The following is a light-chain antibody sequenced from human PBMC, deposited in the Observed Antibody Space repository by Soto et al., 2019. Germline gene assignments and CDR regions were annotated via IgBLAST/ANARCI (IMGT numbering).Light chain of an antibody. Sequence: QSALTQPASVSGSPGQSITISCTGTSSDAGGYNYVSWYQQHPGKAPKLLIYDVNNRPSGVSDRFSGSKSGNTASLTISGLQAGDEADYYCSSYTSSSTPFVFGTGTKLTVL. J-gene: IGLJ1*01. V-gene: IGLV2-14*01. CDR3: SSYTSSSTPFV. CDR1: SSDAGGYNY. CDR2: DVN.